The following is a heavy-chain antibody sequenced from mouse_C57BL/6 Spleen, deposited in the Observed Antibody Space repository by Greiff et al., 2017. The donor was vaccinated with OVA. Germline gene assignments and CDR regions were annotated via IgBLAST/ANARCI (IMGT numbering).Heavy chain of an antibody. Sequence: QVQLQQPGAELVKPGASVKLSCKASGYTFTSYWMHWVKQRPGQGLEWIGMIHPNSGSTNYNEKFKSKATLTVDKSASTAYMQLSSLTSEDSAVYYGARRLLLYYYAMDYWGQGTSVTVSS. CDR2: IHPNSGST. D-gene: IGHD2-3*01. CDR3: ARRLLLYYYAMDY. CDR1: GYTFTSYW. V-gene: IGHV1-64*01. J-gene: IGHJ4*01.